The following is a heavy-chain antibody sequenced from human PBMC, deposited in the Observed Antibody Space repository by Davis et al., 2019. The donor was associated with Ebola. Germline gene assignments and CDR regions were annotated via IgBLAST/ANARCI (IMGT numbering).Heavy chain of an antibody. CDR2: IYPPYPYT. J-gene: IGHJ4*02. D-gene: IGHD5-18*01. Sequence: ESLKIHFQGPGYSFPSYWFVRVLQMPGKGLGCRGIIYPPYPYTRYSPSFQGQVTISADKSISTAYLQWSSLKASDTAMYYCARRGYSYGLDDYWGQGTLVTASS. CDR1: GYSFPSYW. CDR3: ARRGYSYGLDDY. V-gene: IGHV5-51*01.